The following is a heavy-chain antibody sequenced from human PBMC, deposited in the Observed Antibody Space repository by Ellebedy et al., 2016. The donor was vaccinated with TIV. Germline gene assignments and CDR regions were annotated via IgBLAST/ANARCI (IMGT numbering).Heavy chain of an antibody. CDR2: IIPIFGTT. CDR1: GGSINSYT. J-gene: IGHJ4*02. Sequence: AASVKVSCKGVGGSINSYTITWVRKAPGQGLEWMGGIIPIFGTTRYAEKFQGRLTLTADDSTTTVYVELSSLRSEDTAMYYCARDGRLVRPTTWGQGTLVTVSS. D-gene: IGHD1-26*01. V-gene: IGHV1-69*13. CDR3: ARDGRLVRPTT.